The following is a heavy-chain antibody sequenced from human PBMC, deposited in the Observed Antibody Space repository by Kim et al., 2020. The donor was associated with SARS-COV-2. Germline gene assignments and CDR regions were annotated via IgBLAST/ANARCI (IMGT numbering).Heavy chain of an antibody. V-gene: IGHV1-69*04. Sequence: SVKVSCKASGGTFSSYTISWVRQAPGQGLEWMGRIIPILGIANYAQKFQGRVTITADKSTSTAYMELSSLRSEDTAVYYCARDEGGEAEYYYYGMDVWGQGTTVTVSS. J-gene: IGHJ6*01. CDR3: ARDEGGEAEYYYYGMDV. CDR1: GGTFSSYT. CDR2: IIPILGIA. D-gene: IGHD2-15*01.